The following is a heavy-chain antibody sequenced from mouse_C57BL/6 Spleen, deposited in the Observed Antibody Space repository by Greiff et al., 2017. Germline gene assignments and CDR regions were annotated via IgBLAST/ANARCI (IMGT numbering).Heavy chain of an antibody. V-gene: IGHV1-61*01. D-gene: IGHD1-1*01. CDR3: ARNYYYGSSLHWYFDV. J-gene: IGHJ1*03. CDR1: GYTFTSYW. CDR2: IYPSDSET. Sequence: QVQLQQPGAELVRPGSSVKLSCKASGYTFTSYWMDWVKQRPGQGLEWIGNIYPSDSETHYNQKFKDKATLTVDKSSSKAYMQLSSLTSEDSAVYYCARNYYYGSSLHWYFDVWGTGTTVTVSS.